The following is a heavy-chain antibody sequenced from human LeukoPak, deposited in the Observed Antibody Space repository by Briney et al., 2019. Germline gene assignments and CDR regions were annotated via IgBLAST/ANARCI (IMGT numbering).Heavy chain of an antibody. Sequence: PGGSLRLSCAVSGFTLSGYGMHWVRQAPGKGLEWVAVISYDESKKYYEDSVKGRFTISRDISKNTLYLRMNSLRPEDTAVYYCASWAGGEHLVPVFDHWGQGNLVTVSS. CDR3: ASWAGGEHLVPVFDH. CDR2: ISYDESKK. D-gene: IGHD6-13*01. CDR1: GFTLSGYG. V-gene: IGHV3-30*04. J-gene: IGHJ4*02.